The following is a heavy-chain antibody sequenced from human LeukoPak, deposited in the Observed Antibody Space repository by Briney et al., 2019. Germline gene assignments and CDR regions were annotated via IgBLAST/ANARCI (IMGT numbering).Heavy chain of an antibody. CDR2: INPDASEK. D-gene: IGHD3-3*01. V-gene: IGHV3-7*01. CDR1: ESAFSRLW. CDR3: ARAKVFWSGSPF. J-gene: IGHJ4*02. Sequence: PGGSLRLSCVVSESAFSRLWMNWVRQAPGRGLEWVANINPDASEKYYVESVEGRFTISRDSAKNTLYLQMNSLRAEDTAVYYCARAKVFWSGSPFWGQGALVTVSS.